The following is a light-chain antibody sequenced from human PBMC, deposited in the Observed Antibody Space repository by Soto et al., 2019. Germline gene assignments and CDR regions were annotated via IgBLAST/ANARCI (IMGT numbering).Light chain of an antibody. J-gene: IGLJ1*01. CDR1: SSDVGGYNY. V-gene: IGLV2-14*01. CDR2: EVS. CDR3: SSYTTSNTYV. Sequence: QSGLSQPASASGYPGHSITISCTRRSSDVGGYNYVSWYQQHPGKAPKFRIYEVSRRPSGVSNRFSGSKSGNTASLTVSGLQAEDEADYYCSSYTTSNTYVFGTGTKVTVL.